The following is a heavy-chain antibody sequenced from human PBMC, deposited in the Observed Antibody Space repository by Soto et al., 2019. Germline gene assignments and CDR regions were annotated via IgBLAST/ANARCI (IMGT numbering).Heavy chain of an antibody. V-gene: IGHV3-74*03. Sequence: GSLRLSCAASGFTLSSFSMDWVRQVPGKGLVWVSRSHGDGSSMTYADSVKGRFTMSRDNANNTLYLQMNSLRAEDTAVYYCARHPDSRSSYSGQATLVTVSS. CDR1: GFTLSSFS. D-gene: IGHD6-6*01. J-gene: IGHJ4*02. CDR2: SHGDGSSM. CDR3: ARHPDSRSSY.